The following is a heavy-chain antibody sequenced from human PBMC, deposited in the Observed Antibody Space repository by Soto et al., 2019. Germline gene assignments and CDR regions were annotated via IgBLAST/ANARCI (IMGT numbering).Heavy chain of an antibody. D-gene: IGHD3-16*01. V-gene: IGHV4-59*03. CDR3: AAGTLGAVWTPLDH. CDR2: IYYSGST. CDR1: GGSFGDNY. J-gene: IGHJ4*02. Sequence: QVHLQESGPRLVKPSETLSLTCDVSGGSFGDNYWTWICHFPGKGLEWIGYIYYSGSTNYNPSLKSRVSISVDASKAQFSLQLTSVTAADTALYYCAAGTLGAVWTPLDHWGQGILVTVSS.